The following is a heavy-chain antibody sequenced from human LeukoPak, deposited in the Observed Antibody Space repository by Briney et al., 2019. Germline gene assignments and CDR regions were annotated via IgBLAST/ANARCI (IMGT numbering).Heavy chain of an antibody. CDR3: ARGPPNWGMVGY. Sequence: VASVKVSCTASGYTFTSFDFNWLRQATGQGLEWMGWMKSNNGHTGYAQKFQGRVTMTRDTSISTAYMELSSLIFEDTAVYYCARGPPNWGMVGYWGQGTLVTVSS. D-gene: IGHD7-27*01. J-gene: IGHJ4*02. V-gene: IGHV1-8*01. CDR2: MKSNNGHT. CDR1: GYTFTSFD.